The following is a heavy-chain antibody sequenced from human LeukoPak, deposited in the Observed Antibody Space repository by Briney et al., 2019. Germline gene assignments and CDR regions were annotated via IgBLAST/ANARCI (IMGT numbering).Heavy chain of an antibody. CDR2: ISSSSSTI. CDR3: AKDPQEKAVYDFFDI. V-gene: IGHV3-48*04. D-gene: IGHD3/OR15-3a*01. Sequence: GRSLRLSCAASGFTFSSYSMNWVRQAPGKGLEWVSSISSSSSTIYYADSVKGRFTISRDNAKNSLYLQVNSLRAEDTAVYYCAKDPQEKAVYDFFDIWGKGTMVPVSS. CDR1: GFTFSSYS. J-gene: IGHJ3*02.